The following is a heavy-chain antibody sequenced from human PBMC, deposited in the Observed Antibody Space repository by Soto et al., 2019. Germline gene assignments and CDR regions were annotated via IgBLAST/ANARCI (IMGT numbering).Heavy chain of an antibody. D-gene: IGHD1-26*01. CDR1: GFTFSSYA. Sequence: PGGSLRLSCAASGFTFSSYAMHWVRQAPGKGLEWVAVISYDGSNKYYADSVKGRFTISRDNSKNTLYLQMNSLRAEDTAVYYCASMESRGTWELLGYFDYWGQGTLVTVSS. CDR3: ASMESRGTWELLGYFDY. CDR2: ISYDGSNK. V-gene: IGHV3-30-3*01. J-gene: IGHJ4*02.